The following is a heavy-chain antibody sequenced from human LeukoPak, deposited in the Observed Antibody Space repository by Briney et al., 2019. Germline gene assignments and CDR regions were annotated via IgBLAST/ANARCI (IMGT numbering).Heavy chain of an antibody. V-gene: IGHV3-73*01. Sequence: GGSLRLSCAASGLTFSGSAMHWVRQASGKGLEWVGRIRSKANSYATAYAASVKGRFTISRDDSKNTAYLQMNSLKTEDTAVYYCTRPAGGYCSSTSCPGVDYWGQGTLVTVSS. CDR3: TRPAGGYCSSTSCPGVDY. D-gene: IGHD2-2*01. CDR2: IRSKANSYAT. CDR1: GLTFSGSA. J-gene: IGHJ4*02.